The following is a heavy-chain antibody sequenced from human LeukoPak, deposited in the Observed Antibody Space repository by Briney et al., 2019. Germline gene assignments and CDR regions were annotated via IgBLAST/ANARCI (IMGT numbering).Heavy chain of an antibody. CDR1: GGSISSSSYS. D-gene: IGHD6-19*01. V-gene: IGHV4-39*07. J-gene: IGHJ1*01. CDR3: ASSRGRYGAEYFQH. CDR2: IYYSGST. Sequence: SETLSLTCTVSGGSISSSSYSWGWIRQPPGKGLEWIGSIYYSGSTYYNPSLKSRVTISVDTSKNQFSLKLSSVTAADTAVYYCASSRGRYGAEYFQHWGQGTLVTVSS.